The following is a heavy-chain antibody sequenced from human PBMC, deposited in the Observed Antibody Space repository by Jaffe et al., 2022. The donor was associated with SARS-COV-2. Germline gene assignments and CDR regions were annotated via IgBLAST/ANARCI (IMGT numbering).Heavy chain of an antibody. Sequence: QVQLVESGGGVVQPGRSLRLSCAASGFIFSSYAMHWVRQAPGKGLEWVAVISYDGSDKYYADSVKGRFTISRDNSKNTLYLQINSLRAEDTAVYYCARDLSGSTLIDYWGQGTLVTVSS. CDR1: GFIFSSYA. CDR2: ISYDGSDK. CDR3: ARDLSGSTLIDY. J-gene: IGHJ4*02. V-gene: IGHV3-30*04. D-gene: IGHD5-12*01.